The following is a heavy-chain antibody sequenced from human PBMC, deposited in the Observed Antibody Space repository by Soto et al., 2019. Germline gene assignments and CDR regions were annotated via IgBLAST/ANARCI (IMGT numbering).Heavy chain of an antibody. J-gene: IGHJ4*01. Sequence: QVQLVQSGAEVKKPGASVKVSCKASGYAFTSYAMHWVRQAPGQRLEWMGWINAGNGNTKYSQKFQGRVTITRDTYASTAYMELSSLRSEDTAVYYCARVIGGLYYFDYWDHGTLVTVSS. V-gene: IGHV1-3*01. CDR3: ARVIGGLYYFDY. CDR2: INAGNGNT. CDR1: GYAFTSYA. D-gene: IGHD3-16*01.